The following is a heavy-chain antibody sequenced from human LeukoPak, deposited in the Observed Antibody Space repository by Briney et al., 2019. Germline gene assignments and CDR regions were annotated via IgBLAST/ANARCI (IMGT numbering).Heavy chain of an antibody. CDR2: ITSDGSTT. CDR1: GFSFSIYW. Sequence: GGSLRLSCFASGFSFSIYWMHWVRQAPGKGLVWVSRITSDGSTTNYADSVEGRFTISRDNAKNTLFLQMNSLRAEDTAVYYCANTPAARGDYWGQGTLVTVSS. D-gene: IGHD6-6*01. J-gene: IGHJ4*02. CDR3: ANTPAARGDY. V-gene: IGHV3-74*01.